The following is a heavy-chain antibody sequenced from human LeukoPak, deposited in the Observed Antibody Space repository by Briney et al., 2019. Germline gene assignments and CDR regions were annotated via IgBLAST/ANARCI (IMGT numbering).Heavy chain of an antibody. Sequence: SETLSLTCAVYGGSFSGYYWSWIRQPPGKGLEWIGEINHSGSTNYNPSLKGRVTISVDTSKNQFSLKLSSVTAADTAVYYCARGFYDSSGYPTFDYWGQGTLVTVSS. CDR1: GGSFSGYY. D-gene: IGHD3-22*01. V-gene: IGHV4-34*01. CDR2: INHSGST. CDR3: ARGFYDSSGYPTFDY. J-gene: IGHJ4*02.